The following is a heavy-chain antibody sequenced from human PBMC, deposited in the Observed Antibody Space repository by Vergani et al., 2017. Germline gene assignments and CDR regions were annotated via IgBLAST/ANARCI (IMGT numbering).Heavy chain of an antibody. CDR1: GFTFSSYA. Sequence: VQLVESGGGLVQPGGSLRLSCAASGFTFSSYAMSWVRQGPGKGLEWVAVIPYDGSNKYYADSVKGRFTISRDNSKNTLYLQMNSLRAEDTAVYYCARGGDAFDIWGQGTMVTVSS. D-gene: IGHD3-16*01. V-gene: IGHV3-30-3*01. CDR3: ARGGDAFDI. J-gene: IGHJ3*02. CDR2: IPYDGSNK.